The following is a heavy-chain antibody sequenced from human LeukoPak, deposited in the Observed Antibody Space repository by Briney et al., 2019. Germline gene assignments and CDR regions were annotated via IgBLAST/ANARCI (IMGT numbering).Heavy chain of an antibody. J-gene: IGHJ4*02. D-gene: IGHD5-12*01. CDR2: IYWSGDK. Sequence: SGPTLVKPTQTLTLTCAFSGFSLSTTGVAVGWIRQPPGKALEWLALIYWSGDKRYSPSLKSRLTITKDTSKNQVVLTVTNMDPVDTATYYCAHRGGGSFDYWGQGTLVTVSS. V-gene: IGHV2-5*01. CDR3: AHRGGGSFDY. CDR1: GFSLSTTGVA.